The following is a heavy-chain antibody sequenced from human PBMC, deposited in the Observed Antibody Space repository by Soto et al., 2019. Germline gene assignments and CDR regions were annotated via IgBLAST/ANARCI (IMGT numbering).Heavy chain of an antibody. J-gene: IGHJ6*02. CDR3: AIKIFCNTWCDNAMDV. CDR1: GFVFTHYG. Sequence: QVLLVQSGAEVRKPGASVKVSCKASGFVFTHYGVHWVRLAPGQRLEWMGWINAGSGNTKYSESIQGRVSITRDTSSTTVHMELGSRTSEDTAVYYCAIKIFCNTWCDNAMDVWGQGTTVTVSS. V-gene: IGHV1-3*01. D-gene: IGHD2-8*01. CDR2: INAGSGNT.